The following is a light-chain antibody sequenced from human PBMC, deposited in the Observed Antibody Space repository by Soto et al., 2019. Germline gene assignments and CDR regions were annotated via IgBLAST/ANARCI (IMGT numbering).Light chain of an antibody. CDR2: DAS. V-gene: IGKV1-6*01. Sequence: AIQMTQSPSSLSASVGDSITITCRASQDIRSDLGWYQQKPGRAPKLLIYDASSLQGGVPSRFSGSGSGTLFTLTISSLQSEDFGVYYCQQYNKWPWTFGQGTKVDIK. CDR3: QQYNKWPWT. CDR1: QDIRSD. J-gene: IGKJ1*01.